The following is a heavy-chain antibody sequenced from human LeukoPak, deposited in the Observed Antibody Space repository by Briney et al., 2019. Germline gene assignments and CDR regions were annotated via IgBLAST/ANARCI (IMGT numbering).Heavy chain of an antibody. V-gene: IGHV3-23*01. CDR2: ISGSAHKI. J-gene: IGHJ4*02. D-gene: IGHD6-19*01. Sequence: GGSLRLSCVASGITFSNYAVSWVRQAPEKGLDWVSVISGSAHKIRYADSVKGRFTISRDNAEKLVYLHMSSLRAEDTAMYYCAREGHRSGSLGDYWGQGILVTVSS. CDR3: AREGHRSGSLGDY. CDR1: GITFSNYA.